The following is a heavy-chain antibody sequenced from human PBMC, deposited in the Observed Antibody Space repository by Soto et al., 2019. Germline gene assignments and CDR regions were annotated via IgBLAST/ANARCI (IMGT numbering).Heavy chain of an antibody. V-gene: IGHV4-39*01. Sequence: SSETLSLTCPVSGDSIISSNYYWAWIRQSPGKGLEWIGNMYYSGSTYYNLSLKSRVTMSVDTSKNQLSLKISSVTAADTSVYYCARIVVIPAAPDYYNYYGVDVWGQGTTVTVSS. CDR3: ARIVVIPAAPDYYNYYGVDV. D-gene: IGHD2-2*01. J-gene: IGHJ6*02. CDR1: GDSIISSNYY. CDR2: MYYSGST.